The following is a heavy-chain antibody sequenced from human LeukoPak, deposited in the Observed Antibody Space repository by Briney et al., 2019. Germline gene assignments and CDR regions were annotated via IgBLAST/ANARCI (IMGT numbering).Heavy chain of an antibody. Sequence: SETLSLTCAVYGGSFSGYYWTWIRQPPGKGLEWIGYIYDSGSTNYNPSLKSRVTVSVDTSKNQFSLKLSSVTAADTAVYYCARRKAARPRDYYFDYWGQGTLVTVSS. D-gene: IGHD6-6*01. J-gene: IGHJ4*02. CDR2: IYDSGST. V-gene: IGHV4-59*01. CDR1: GGSFSGYY. CDR3: ARRKAARPRDYYFDY.